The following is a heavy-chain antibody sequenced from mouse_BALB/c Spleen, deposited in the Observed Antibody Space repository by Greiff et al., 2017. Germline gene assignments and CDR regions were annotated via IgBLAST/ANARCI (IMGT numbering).Heavy chain of an antibody. CDR1: GFNIKDTY. V-gene: IGHV14-3*02. J-gene: IGHJ4*01. D-gene: IGHD2-10*02. Sequence: VQLKQSGAELVKPGASVKLSCTASGFNIKDTYMHWVKQRPEQGLEWIGRIDPANGNTKYDPKFQGKATITADTSSNTAYLQLSSLTSEDTAVYYCARGGYGNYDAMDYWGQGTSVTVSS. CDR2: IDPANGNT. CDR3: ARGGYGNYDAMDY.